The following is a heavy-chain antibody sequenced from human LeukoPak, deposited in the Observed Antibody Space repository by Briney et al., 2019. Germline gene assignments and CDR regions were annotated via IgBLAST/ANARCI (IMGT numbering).Heavy chain of an antibody. J-gene: IGHJ4*02. CDR3: ARGQYYGSGRFDY. CDR2: IYHSGST. CDR1: GGSISSSNW. V-gene: IGHV4-4*02. Sequence: KPSETLSLTCAVSGGSISSSNWWSWVRQPPGRGLEWIGEIYHSGSTNYNPSLKSRVTISVDKSKNQFSLKLSSVTAADTAVYYCARGQYYGSGRFDYWGQGTLVTVSS. D-gene: IGHD3-10*01.